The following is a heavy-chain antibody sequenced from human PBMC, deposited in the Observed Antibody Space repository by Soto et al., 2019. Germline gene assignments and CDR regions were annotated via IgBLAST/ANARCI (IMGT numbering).Heavy chain of an antibody. CDR2: INPIGGST. V-gene: IGHV1-46*01. CDR1: GYTFTSYY. D-gene: IGHD2-8*01. Sequence: ASVKVSCKASGYTFTSYYMHWVRQAPGQGLEWMGIINPIGGSTSYAQKFQGRVTMTRDTSTSTVYMELSSLRSEDTAVYYCASLYCTNGVCSPRYYGMDVWGQGTTVTVSS. J-gene: IGHJ6*02. CDR3: ASLYCTNGVCSPRYYGMDV.